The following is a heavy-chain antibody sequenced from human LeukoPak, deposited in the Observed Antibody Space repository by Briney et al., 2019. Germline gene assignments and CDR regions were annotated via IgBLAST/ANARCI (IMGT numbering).Heavy chain of an antibody. D-gene: IGHD3-22*01. J-gene: IGHJ4*02. CDR1: GYTLTELS. Sequence: GASVKVSCKVSGYTLTELSMHWVRQAPGKGLEWMGGFDPEDGETIYAQKFQGRVTMTEDTSTDTACMELSSLRSEDTAVYYCATRKYDSSGYYYRFFDYWGQGTLVTVSS. CDR2: FDPEDGET. V-gene: IGHV1-24*01. CDR3: ATRKYDSSGYYYRFFDY.